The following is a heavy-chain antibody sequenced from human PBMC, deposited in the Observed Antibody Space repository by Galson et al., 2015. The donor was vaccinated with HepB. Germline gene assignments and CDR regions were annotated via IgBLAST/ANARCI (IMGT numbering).Heavy chain of an antibody. CDR2: IKQDGSEK. CDR3: AREAFTTKALPYYMDV. CDR1: GFSFSSDW. D-gene: IGHD1-26*01. V-gene: IGHV3-7*01. Sequence: SLRLSCAASGFSFSSDWMSWVRQAPGKGLEWVANIKQDGSEKSYVDSVKGRFTISRDNSKNTLYLQMNSLRAEDTAVYYCAREAFTTKALPYYMDVWGKGTTVTVSS. J-gene: IGHJ6*03.